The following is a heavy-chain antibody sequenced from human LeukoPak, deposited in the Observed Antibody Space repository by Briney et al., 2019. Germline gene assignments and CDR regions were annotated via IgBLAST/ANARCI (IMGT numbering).Heavy chain of an antibody. CDR3: ARDLYPYYYDSSGYWSYYYYMDV. CDR2: IYTSGST. D-gene: IGHD3-22*01. J-gene: IGHJ6*03. Sequence: SETLSLTCTVSGGSISSYYWSWIRQPAGKGLEWNGRIYTSGSTNYNPSLKSRVTMSVDTSKNQFSLKLSSVTAADTAVYYCARDLYPYYYDSSGYWSYYYYMDVWGKGTTVTISS. CDR1: GGSISSYY. V-gene: IGHV4-4*07.